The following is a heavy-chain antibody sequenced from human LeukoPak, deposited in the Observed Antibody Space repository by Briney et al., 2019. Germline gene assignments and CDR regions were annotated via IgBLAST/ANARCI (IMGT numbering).Heavy chain of an antibody. J-gene: IGHJ4*02. V-gene: IGHV1-18*01. CDR3: ARDRYLGGSYYPGY. Sequence: GASVTVSFKASGYTFTSYGISWVRQAPGQGLEWMGWISAYNGNTNYAQKLQGRVTMTTDTSTSTAYMELRSLRSDDTAVYYCARDRYLGGSYYPGYWGQGTLVTVSS. CDR2: ISAYNGNT. CDR1: GYTFTSYG. D-gene: IGHD1-26*01.